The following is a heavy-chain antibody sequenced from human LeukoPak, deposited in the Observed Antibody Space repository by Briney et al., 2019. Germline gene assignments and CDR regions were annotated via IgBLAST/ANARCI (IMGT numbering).Heavy chain of an antibody. CDR3: AGGAGWSIDY. D-gene: IGHD2-15*01. J-gene: IGHJ4*02. Sequence: GGSLRLSCAAPGFTFSDYWMNWVRQAPGKGLEWVAILKQDGSERLYVDSVKGRFTISRDNAKNSLYLQMNSLRAEDTAVYYCAGGAGWSIDYWGQGTLVTVSS. V-gene: IGHV3-7*01. CDR1: GFTFSDYW. CDR2: LKQDGSER.